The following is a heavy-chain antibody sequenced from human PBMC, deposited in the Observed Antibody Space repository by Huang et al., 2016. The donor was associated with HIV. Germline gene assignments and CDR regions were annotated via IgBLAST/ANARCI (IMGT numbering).Heavy chain of an antibody. D-gene: IGHD7-27*01. CDR2: MYYSGST. J-gene: IGHJ5*02. V-gene: IGHV4-59*01. CDR1: GGSISSYY. CDR3: ARSHSIHWGFNWFDP. Sequence: QVQLQESGPGLVKPSETLSLPCTVSGGSISSYYWSWSRQPPGKGLEWIGYMYYSGSTNYNPSLKSRVTISGDTSKNQFSLKLSSVTAADTAVYYCARSHSIHWGFNWFDPWGQGTLVTVSS.